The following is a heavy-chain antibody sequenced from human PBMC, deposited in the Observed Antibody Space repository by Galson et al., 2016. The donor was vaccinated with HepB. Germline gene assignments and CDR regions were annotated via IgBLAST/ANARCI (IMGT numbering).Heavy chain of an antibody. V-gene: IGHV3-23*01. CDR2: ISATGGTT. D-gene: IGHD1-14*01. J-gene: IGHJ6*02. CDR3: AKHAEPDYYYPMDV. CDR1: GFTFSSYA. Sequence: SLRLSCAASGFTFSSYAMTWVRQAPGKGLQWVSAISATGGTTYYGESVKGRFTISRDNSKNTLYLQMNSLRAEDTAIDYCAKHAEPDYYYPMDVWGQGTTVTVSS.